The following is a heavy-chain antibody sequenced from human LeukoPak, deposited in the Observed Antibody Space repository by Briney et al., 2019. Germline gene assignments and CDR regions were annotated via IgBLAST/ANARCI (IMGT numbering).Heavy chain of an antibody. J-gene: IGHJ4*02. V-gene: IGHV5-51*01. CDR1: GYSFTNYW. D-gene: IGHD6-19*01. CDR3: ARHPSYTSGWPLDY. CDR2: IYLGDSDT. Sequence: GESLKISCKGSGYSFTNYWIGWVRQMPGKGLEWMGIIYLGDSDTRYSPSFQGQVTISADKSIGTAHLQWSSLKASDTAIYYCARHPSYTSGWPLDYWGQGTLVTVSS.